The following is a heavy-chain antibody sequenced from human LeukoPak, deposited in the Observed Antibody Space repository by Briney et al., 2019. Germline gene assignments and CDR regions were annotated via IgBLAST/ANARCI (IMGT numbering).Heavy chain of an antibody. CDR2: IIPIFGTA. V-gene: IGHV1-69*13. CDR3: ARTTYYYGSGRLGNWFDP. D-gene: IGHD3-10*01. J-gene: IGHJ5*02. CDR1: GGTFSSYA. Sequence: GASVTVSCKASGGTFSSYAISWVRQAPGQGLEWMGGIIPIFGTANYAQKFQGRVTITADESTSTAYMELSSLRSEDTAVYYCARTTYYYGSGRLGNWFDPWGQGTLVTVSS.